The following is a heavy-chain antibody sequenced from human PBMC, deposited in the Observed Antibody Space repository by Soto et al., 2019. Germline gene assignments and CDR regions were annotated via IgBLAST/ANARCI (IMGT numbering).Heavy chain of an antibody. D-gene: IGHD6-19*01. CDR3: ARDNSSGWYDY. V-gene: IGHV4-34*01. CDR2: INHSGST. CDR1: GGSFSGYY. J-gene: IGHJ4*02. Sequence: SETLSLTCAVYGGSFSGYYWSWIRQPPGKGLEWIGEINHSGSTNYNPSLKSRVTMSVDTSKNQFSLKLSSVTAADTAVYYCARDNSSGWYDYWGQGTLVTVSS.